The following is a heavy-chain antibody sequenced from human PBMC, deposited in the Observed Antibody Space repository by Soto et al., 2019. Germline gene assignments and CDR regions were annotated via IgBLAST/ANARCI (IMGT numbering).Heavy chain of an antibody. Sequence: EVQLVESGGGLVKPGGSLRLSCAASGFTFNNAWMNWVRQAPGKGLEWVGRIRSKADGGTTDYAAPVKDRFTISRDDSKNTLHLQMNSLKTEDTAVYYCTNEPDYSNYFEYWGQGTLVTVSS. J-gene: IGHJ4*02. CDR2: IRSKADGGTT. D-gene: IGHD4-4*01. CDR1: GFTFNNAW. V-gene: IGHV3-15*07. CDR3: TNEPDYSNYFEY.